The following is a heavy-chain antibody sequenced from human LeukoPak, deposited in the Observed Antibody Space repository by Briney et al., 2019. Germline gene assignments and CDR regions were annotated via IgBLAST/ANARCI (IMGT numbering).Heavy chain of an antibody. CDR3: ARGQYRRDY. Sequence: SETLSLTCAVDGGSFSGYFWSWIRQPPGKGLEWIGEINHSGSTYYNPSLKSRVTISIDTSKNQFSLNLRSVTAADTAVYYCARGQYRRDYWGQGTLVTVSS. CDR1: GGSFSGYF. J-gene: IGHJ4*02. CDR2: INHSGST. V-gene: IGHV4-34*01. D-gene: IGHD2/OR15-2a*01.